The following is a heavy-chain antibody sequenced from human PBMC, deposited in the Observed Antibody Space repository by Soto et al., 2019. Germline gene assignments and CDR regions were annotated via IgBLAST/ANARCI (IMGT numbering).Heavy chain of an antibody. CDR1: GYTFTSYY. CDR3: AVGGNYLSMDV. J-gene: IGHJ6*02. CDR2: INPDGGGT. D-gene: IGHD4-4*01. V-gene: IGHV1-46*01. Sequence: QVQLVQSGAEVKKPGASVKVSCKASGYTFTSYYMHWVRLAPGQGLEWMGIINPDGGGTSYAQKFQGRVIMTRDTSTSTVFMDMSSLRSEDTAVYYCAVGGNYLSMDVWGQGTMVTVSS.